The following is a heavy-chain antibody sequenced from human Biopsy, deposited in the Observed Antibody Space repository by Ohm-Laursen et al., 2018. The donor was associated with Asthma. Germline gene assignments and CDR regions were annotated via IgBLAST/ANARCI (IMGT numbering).Heavy chain of an antibody. J-gene: IGHJ4*02. CDR2: ISYTGSA. CDR1: GGSMSSSSYY. Sequence: GTLSLTCTVSGGSMSSSSYYWGWIRQPPGKGLEWMGSISYTGSAYHNPSLKSRVPISVNTSKNHFSLKLSFVTAADTAVYYCARHWDWGSFFDYWGQGTPVTVSS. D-gene: IGHD7-27*01. CDR3: ARHWDWGSFFDY. V-gene: IGHV4-39*01.